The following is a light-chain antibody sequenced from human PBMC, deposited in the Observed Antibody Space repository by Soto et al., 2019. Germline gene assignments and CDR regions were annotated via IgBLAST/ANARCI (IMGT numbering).Light chain of an antibody. V-gene: IGLV1-40*01. J-gene: IGLJ2*01. CDR2: GNS. Sequence: QSVLTQPPSVSGAPGQRVTISCTGSSSNIGAGYDVHWYQHLPGTAPKLLIYGNSNRPSGVPDRFSGSKSGTSASLASTGLQAEDEADYYCQSFDSSLSGSVVFGGGTKLTVL. CDR1: SSNIGAGYD. CDR3: QSFDSSLSGSVV.